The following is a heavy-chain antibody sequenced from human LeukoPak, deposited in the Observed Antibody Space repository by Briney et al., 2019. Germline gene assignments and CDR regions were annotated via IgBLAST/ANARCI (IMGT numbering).Heavy chain of an antibody. J-gene: IGHJ4*02. D-gene: IGHD5-24*01. Sequence: KPSETLSLTCTVSGDSISSYFWTWIRQPPGKGLEWIGYISYSGSTNYNPSLKSRVTISVDTSKSQFSLKLSSVTAADTAVYYCASRVDGYNVHWGQGTLVTVSS. CDR2: ISYSGST. CDR3: ASRVDGYNVH. CDR1: GDSISSYF. V-gene: IGHV4-59*08.